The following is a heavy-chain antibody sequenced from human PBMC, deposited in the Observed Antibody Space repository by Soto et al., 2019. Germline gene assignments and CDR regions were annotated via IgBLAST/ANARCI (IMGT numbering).Heavy chain of an antibody. Sequence: ASETLSLTCTVSGGSISSYYWSWIRQPPGKGLEWIGYIYYSGSTNYNPSLKSRVTISVDTSKNQFSLKLSSVTAADTAVYYCARGLRAAVGTGSRFRYWGQGTLVTVSS. V-gene: IGHV4-59*01. D-gene: IGHD6-13*01. J-gene: IGHJ4*02. CDR1: GGSISSYY. CDR2: IYYSGST. CDR3: ARGLRAAVGTGSRFRY.